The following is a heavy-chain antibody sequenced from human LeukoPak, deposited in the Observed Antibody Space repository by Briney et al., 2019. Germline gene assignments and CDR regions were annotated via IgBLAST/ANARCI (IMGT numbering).Heavy chain of an antibody. CDR2: IYSGGST. Sequence: TGGSLRLSCAASGFTVSSNYMSWVRQAPGKGLEWVSVIYSGGSTYYTDSVKGRFTISRDISKNTLYLQMNSLRAEDTAVYYCARVRHGDYVDYWGQGTLVTVSS. CDR1: GFTVSSNY. CDR3: ARVRHGDYVDY. J-gene: IGHJ4*02. D-gene: IGHD4-17*01. V-gene: IGHV3-53*01.